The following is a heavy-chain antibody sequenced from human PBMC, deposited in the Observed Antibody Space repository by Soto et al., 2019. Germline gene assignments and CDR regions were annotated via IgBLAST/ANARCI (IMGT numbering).Heavy chain of an antibody. J-gene: IGHJ6*02. Sequence: SETLSLTCTVSGGSITSSSCSWIRRPPGKGLEWIAYIYDTGTSGYTPSTSYNPSLKSRVTMSVDTSKSQFSLKLTSVTAADAAVYYCARGEDAFFYYGLDVWGQGITVTVSS. V-gene: IGHV4-59*01. CDR1: GGSITSSS. CDR3: ARGEDAFFYYGLDV. CDR2: IYDTGTSGYTPST.